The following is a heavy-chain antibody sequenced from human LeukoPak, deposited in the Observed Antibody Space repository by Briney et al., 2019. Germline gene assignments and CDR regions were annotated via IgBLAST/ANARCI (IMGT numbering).Heavy chain of an antibody. J-gene: IGHJ4*02. V-gene: IGHV3-21*01. CDR3: ARDWSCSGGSCNYYFDY. CDR1: GFTFSSYS. Sequence: TGGSLRLSCAASGFTFSSYSMNWVRQAPGKGLEWVSSISSSSSYIYYADSVKDRFTISRDNAKNSLYLQMNSLRAEDTAVYYCARDWSCSGGSCNYYFDYWGQGTLVTVSS. CDR2: ISSSSSYI. D-gene: IGHD2-15*01.